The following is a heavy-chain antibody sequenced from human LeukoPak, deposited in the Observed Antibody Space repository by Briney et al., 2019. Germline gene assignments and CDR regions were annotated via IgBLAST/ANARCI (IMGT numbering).Heavy chain of an antibody. V-gene: IGHV1-46*01. CDR1: GYTFTSYY. Sequence: GASVKVSCKASGYTFTSYYMHWVRQAPGQGLEWMGIINPSGGSTSYAQKFQGRVTMTRDMSTSTVYMELSSLRSEDTAVYYCARGVVPAAIAPYFDYWGQGTLVTVSS. J-gene: IGHJ4*02. CDR3: ARGVVPAAIAPYFDY. D-gene: IGHD2-2*01. CDR2: INPSGGST.